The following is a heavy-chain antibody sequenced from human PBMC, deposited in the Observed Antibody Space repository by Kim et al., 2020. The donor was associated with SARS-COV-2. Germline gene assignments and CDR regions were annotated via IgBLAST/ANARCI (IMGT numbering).Heavy chain of an antibody. CDR2: ISHDGSNK. Sequence: GGSLRLSCAASGFTFSSYAMHWVRQAPGKGLEWVAVISHDGSNKYYADSVKGRFTISRDNSKNMLYLQMKSLRAEDTAVYYCARAAYYYGSGCDFDYWG. J-gene: IGHJ4*01. V-gene: IGHV3-30-3*01. CDR3: ARAAYYYGSGCDFDY. CDR1: GFTFSSYA. D-gene: IGHD3-10*01.